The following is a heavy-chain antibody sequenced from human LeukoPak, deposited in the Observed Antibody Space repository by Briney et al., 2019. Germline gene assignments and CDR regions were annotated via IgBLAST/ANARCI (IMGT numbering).Heavy chain of an antibody. V-gene: IGHV3-48*01. CDR2: ISSGSSTI. J-gene: IGHJ3*02. CDR3: ARKTGGSLDI. CDR1: GFTFSSYS. Sequence: GGSLRLSCAVSGFTFSSYSMNWVRQAPGKGLEWVSYISSGSSTIYYADSVKGRFIISRDNAKNSLYLQMNSLRAEDTAVYYCARKTGGSLDIWGQGRMVTVSS. D-gene: IGHD7-27*01.